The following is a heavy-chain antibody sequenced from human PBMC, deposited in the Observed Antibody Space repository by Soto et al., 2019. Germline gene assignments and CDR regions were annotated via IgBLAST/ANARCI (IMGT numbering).Heavy chain of an antibody. Sequence: ASETLSLTCTVSGGSISSGDYYWSWIRQPPGKGLEWIGYIYYSGSTNYNPSLKSRVTISVDTSKNQFSLKLSSVTAADTAVYYCARSRYSGYDSLDYWGQGTLVTVSS. J-gene: IGHJ4*02. V-gene: IGHV4-61*08. D-gene: IGHD5-12*01. CDR2: IYYSGST. CDR3: ARSRYSGYDSLDY. CDR1: GGSISSGDYY.